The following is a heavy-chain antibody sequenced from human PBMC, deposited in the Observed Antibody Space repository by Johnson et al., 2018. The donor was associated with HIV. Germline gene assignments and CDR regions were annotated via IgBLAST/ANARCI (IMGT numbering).Heavy chain of an antibody. CDR3: ARGIQPDAFDI. V-gene: IGHV3-30*14. Sequence: QVQLVESGGGVVQPGRSLRLSCAASGFTFSSYAMHWVRQAPGKGLAWVAVISYDGSNKYYADSVKGRFTISRDNSKNTLYVQMNSLRAEDTAVYYCARGIQPDAFDIWGQGTMVTVSS. D-gene: IGHD2-2*01. CDR1: GFTFSSYA. CDR2: ISYDGSNK. J-gene: IGHJ3*02.